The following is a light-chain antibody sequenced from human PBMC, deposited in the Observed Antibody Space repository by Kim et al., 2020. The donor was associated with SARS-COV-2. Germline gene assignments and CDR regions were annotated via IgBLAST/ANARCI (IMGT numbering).Light chain of an antibody. CDR1: QDIRND. Sequence: ASGGDRGTITCRESQDIRNDLGWYQQNPGRAPKRLIYVASSLQSGVPSRFSGSGSGTEFTLTSSSVQPEDFATYFCLQHSTYPITFGQGTRLEIK. J-gene: IGKJ5*01. CDR3: LQHSTYPIT. V-gene: IGKV1-17*01. CDR2: VAS.